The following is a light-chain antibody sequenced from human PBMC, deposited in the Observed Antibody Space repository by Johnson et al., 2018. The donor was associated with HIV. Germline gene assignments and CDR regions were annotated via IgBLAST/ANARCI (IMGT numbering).Light chain of an antibody. CDR3: GTWDSRLSAGHV. CDR2: DNK. Sequence: QSVLTQPPSVSAAPGQKVTISCSGSSSNIGNNYVSWYQQLPGTAPKLLIYDNKKRPSGIPDRLSGSKSGTSATLGITGLQTGDEADYYCGTWDSRLSAGHVFGTGTKVTVL. J-gene: IGLJ1*01. CDR1: SSNIGNNY. V-gene: IGLV1-51*01.